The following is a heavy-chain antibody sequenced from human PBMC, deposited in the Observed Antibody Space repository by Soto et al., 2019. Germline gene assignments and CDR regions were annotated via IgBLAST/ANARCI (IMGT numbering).Heavy chain of an antibody. CDR3: ARDHGGSGWSGGYGMAV. Sequence: PSETLSLTCTFSGGSISGYYWTWIRQPPGKGLEWIGYIYYSGRTNYNPSLKSRVTISLDTSKNHFSLKLSSVTAADTAVYYCARDHGGSGWSGGYGMAVWGQGPTVTVLL. CDR2: IYYSGRT. V-gene: IGHV4-59*01. J-gene: IGHJ6*02. D-gene: IGHD3-10*01. CDR1: GGSISGYY.